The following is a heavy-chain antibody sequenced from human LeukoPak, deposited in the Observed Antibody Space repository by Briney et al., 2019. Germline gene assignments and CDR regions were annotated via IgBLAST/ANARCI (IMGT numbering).Heavy chain of an antibody. CDR3: ARSFSEKYYFES. D-gene: IGHD1-26*01. CDR2: IYASGKI. CDR1: GDSISRGRYY. J-gene: IGHJ4*02. V-gene: IGHV4-61*02. Sequence: VRLRETLSLTCTVSGDSISRGRYYWSWVRQPAGKELEWIGRIYASGKIDYNPYTPSLKSRVAMSLDTSKNQVSLYLTSVTAADTAMYFCARSFSEKYYFESWGQGTLVTVSS.